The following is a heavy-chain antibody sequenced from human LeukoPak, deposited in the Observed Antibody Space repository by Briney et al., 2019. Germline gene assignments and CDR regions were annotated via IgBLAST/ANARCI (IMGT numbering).Heavy chain of an antibody. V-gene: IGHV5-51*01. CDR2: IYPGDSDT. CDR3: ATAGGDSSGLDAFDI. D-gene: IGHD3-22*01. Sequence: GESLKISCKGSGYSFTSYWIGWVRQMPGKGLEWMGIIYPGDSDTRYSPSFQGQVTISADKSISTAYLQWSSLKASDTAMYCCATAGGDSSGLDAFDIWGQGTMVTVSS. J-gene: IGHJ3*02. CDR1: GYSFTSYW.